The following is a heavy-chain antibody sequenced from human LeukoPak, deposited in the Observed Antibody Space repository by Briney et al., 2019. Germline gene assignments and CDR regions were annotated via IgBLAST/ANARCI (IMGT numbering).Heavy chain of an antibody. V-gene: IGHV3-7*01. Sequence: GGSLRLSCVASGFIIGSYWMSWVRQAPGKGLEWVANIRQDGSEKYYVDSVKGRLTISRDNAKNSLYLQMNNLTTADTAIYYCARAGYYGDDAFDLWGQGTRVTVSS. CDR2: IRQDGSEK. CDR3: ARAGYYGDDAFDL. J-gene: IGHJ3*01. D-gene: IGHD2/OR15-2a*01. CDR1: GFIIGSYW.